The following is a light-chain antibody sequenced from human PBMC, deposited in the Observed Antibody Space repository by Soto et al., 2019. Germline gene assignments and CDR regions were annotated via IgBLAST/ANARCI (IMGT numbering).Light chain of an antibody. V-gene: IGKV3-15*01. Sequence: EIVLTQSPGTVSVSPGESVTLSCRASQNVDDRLAWYQQTPGQPPRLLIYAASTRATGIPVRFSGSGSGTEFTLTISSLQSEDLGVYYCQQYKNWPPHTFGQGAKLESK. CDR2: AAS. J-gene: IGKJ2*01. CDR3: QQYKNWPPHT. CDR1: QNVDDR.